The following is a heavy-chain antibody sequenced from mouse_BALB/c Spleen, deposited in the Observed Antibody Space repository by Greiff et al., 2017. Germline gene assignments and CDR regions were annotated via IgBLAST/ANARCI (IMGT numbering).Heavy chain of an antibody. CDR3: ARAGSSYVGAMDY. CDR2: IYPGDGDT. J-gene: IGHJ4*01. CDR1: GYAFSSYW. Sequence: VQLQQSGAELVRPGSSVKISCKASGYAFSSYWMNWVKQRPGQGLEWIGQIYPGDGDTNYNGKFKGKATLTADKSSSTAYMQLSSLTSEDSAVYFCARAGSSYVGAMDYWGQGTSVTVSS. D-gene: IGHD1-1*01. V-gene: IGHV1-80*01.